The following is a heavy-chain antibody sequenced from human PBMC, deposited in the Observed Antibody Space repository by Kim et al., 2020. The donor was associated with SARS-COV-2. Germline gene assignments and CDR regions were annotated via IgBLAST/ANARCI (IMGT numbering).Heavy chain of an antibody. D-gene: IGHD6-13*01. CDR2: ISSSSSYI. CDR3: ARGAAAGRYYYYGMDV. Sequence: GGSLRLSCAASGFTFSSYSMNWARQAPGKGLEWVSSISSSSSYIYYADSVKGRFTISRDNAKNSLYLQMNSLRAEDTAVYYCARGAAAGRYYYYGMDVWGQGTTVTVSS. J-gene: IGHJ6*02. V-gene: IGHV3-21*01. CDR1: GFTFSSYS.